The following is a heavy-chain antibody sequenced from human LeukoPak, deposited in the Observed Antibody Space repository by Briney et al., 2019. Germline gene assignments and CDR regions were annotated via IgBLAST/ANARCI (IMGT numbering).Heavy chain of an antibody. V-gene: IGHV3-74*01. Sequence: PGGSLRLSCAASGFTFSSYAMSWVRQAPGKGLVWVSRINSDGSSTSYADSVKGRFTISRDNAKNTLYLQMNSLRAEDTAVYYCARGNDILTGYYIRGSYGMDVWGQGTTVTVSS. CDR3: ARGNDILTGYYIRGSYGMDV. CDR1: GFTFSSYA. J-gene: IGHJ6*02. D-gene: IGHD3-9*01. CDR2: INSDGSST.